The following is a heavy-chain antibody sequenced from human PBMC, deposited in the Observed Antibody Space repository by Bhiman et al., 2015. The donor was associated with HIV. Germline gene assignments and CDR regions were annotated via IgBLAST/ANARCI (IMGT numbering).Heavy chain of an antibody. V-gene: IGHV3-21*03. CDR1: GFTFSNAW. D-gene: IGHD1-7*01. CDR2: IISSGRYI. J-gene: IGHJ6*02. CDR3: ARDRPYNWNWGGYFYGMDV. Sequence: EVQLVESGGGLVKPGGSLRLSCAASGFTFSNAWMTWVRQAPGKGLEWVSSIISSGRYIYYADSVKGRFTISRDNAKNSLYLQMNSLRGEDTAVYYCARDRPYNWNWGGYFYGMDVWGQGTTVIVSS.